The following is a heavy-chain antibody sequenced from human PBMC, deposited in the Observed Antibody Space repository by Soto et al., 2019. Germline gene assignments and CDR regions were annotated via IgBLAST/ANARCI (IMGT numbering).Heavy chain of an antibody. J-gene: IGHJ4*02. V-gene: IGHV3-9*01. CDR1: GFTFDDYA. CDR3: AKDNSLSGWLGFDY. Sequence: EVQLVESGGGLVQPGRSLRLSCAASGFTFDDYAMHWVRQAPGKGLEWVSGISWNSGSIGYADSVKGRFTISRDNAKNSLYLQMNSLRAEDTALYYCAKDNSLSGWLGFDYWGQGTLVTVSS. CDR2: ISWNSGSI. D-gene: IGHD6-19*01.